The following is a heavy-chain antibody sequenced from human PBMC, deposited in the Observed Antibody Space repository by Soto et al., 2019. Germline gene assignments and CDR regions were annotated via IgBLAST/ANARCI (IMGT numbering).Heavy chain of an antibody. CDR2: IYWDGDK. CDR3: VHSRGSPQYYYYYSLDV. V-gene: IGHV2-5*02. D-gene: IGHD1-26*01. Sequence: SGPTREPTQTLTLTCSFSGFSLSTSAVGVGWIRQPPGKALEWLALIYWDGDKRYSPSLKSRLTITKDTSKNQVVLTMTNMDPVDTATYFCVHSRGSPQYYYYYSLDVWGQGTTVTVSS. J-gene: IGHJ6*02. CDR1: GFSLSTSAVG.